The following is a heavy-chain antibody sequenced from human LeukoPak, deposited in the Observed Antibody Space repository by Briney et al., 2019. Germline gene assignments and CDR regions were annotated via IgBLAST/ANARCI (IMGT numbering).Heavy chain of an antibody. D-gene: IGHD1-14*01. CDR2: FDPEDGET. CDR1: GYTLTELS. CDR3: ATDSSGFNHPEY. V-gene: IGHV1-24*01. J-gene: IGHJ4*02. Sequence: ASVKVSFKVSGYTLTELSMHWVRQAPGKGLEWMGGFDPEDGETIYAQKFQGRVTMTEDTSTDTAYMELSSLRSEDTAVYYCATDSSGFNHPEYWGQGTLVTVSS.